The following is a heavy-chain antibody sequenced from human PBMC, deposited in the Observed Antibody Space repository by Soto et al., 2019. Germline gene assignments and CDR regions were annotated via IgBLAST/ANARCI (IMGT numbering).Heavy chain of an antibody. CDR3: ATHPMGGIAVAGTWVMP. J-gene: IGHJ4*02. CDR2: IWLDGSNK. V-gene: IGHV3-33*01. CDR1: GFTFSSYG. Sequence: GLPLRLSCAASGFTFSSYGMHWVRQAQGKGLEWVAVIWLDGSNKYYADSMKGRFTISRDNSKNTLYLQMDSLRAEDTAVYYCATHPMGGIAVAGTWVMPWGQGTLVTVSS. D-gene: IGHD6-19*01.